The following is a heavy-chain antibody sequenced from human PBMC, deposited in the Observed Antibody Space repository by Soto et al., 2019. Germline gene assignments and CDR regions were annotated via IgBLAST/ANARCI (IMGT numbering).Heavy chain of an antibody. V-gene: IGHV3-23*01. J-gene: IGHJ3*02. CDR3: AKAQPGYCSCGSCYVGAFDI. CDR2: IRGSGVST. D-gene: IGHD2-15*01. Sequence: EVQLLESGGGLVQPGGSLRLSCAASGFTFSSYAMSWVRQAPGKGLEWVSAIRGSGVSTYYADSVKGRFTISRDNSKNTLYLQMNSLRAEDTAVYYCAKAQPGYCSCGSCYVGAFDIWGQGTMVTVSS. CDR1: GFTFSSYA.